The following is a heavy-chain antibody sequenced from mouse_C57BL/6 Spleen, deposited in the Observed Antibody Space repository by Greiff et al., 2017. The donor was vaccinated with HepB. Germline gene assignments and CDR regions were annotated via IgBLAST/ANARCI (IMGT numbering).Heavy chain of an antibody. CDR2: IDPSDSYT. V-gene: IGHV1-69*01. D-gene: IGHD4-1*01. Sequence: VQLQQPGAELVMPGASVKLSCKASGYTFTSYWMHWVKQRPGQGLEWIGEIDPSDSYTNYNQKFKGKSTLTVDKSSSTAYMQLSSLTSEDSAVYYCARSWDDFDYWGQGTTLTVSS. CDR3: ARSWDDFDY. CDR1: GYTFTSYW. J-gene: IGHJ2*01.